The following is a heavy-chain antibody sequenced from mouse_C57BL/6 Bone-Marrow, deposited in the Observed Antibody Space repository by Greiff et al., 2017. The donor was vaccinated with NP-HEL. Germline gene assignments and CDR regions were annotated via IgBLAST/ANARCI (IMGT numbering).Heavy chain of an antibody. D-gene: IGHD2-4*01. J-gene: IGHJ3*01. CDR1: GYTFTSYG. CDR3: ARWGDYDAFAY. CDR2: LYPRSGNT. Sequence: VQLQQSGAELARPGASVKLSCKASGYTFTSYGISWVQQRTGPGLEWIGELYPRSGNTYYNEKFKGKATLTADKSSSKAYMALRSLTSEDSAVYFCARWGDYDAFAYWGQGTLVTVSA. V-gene: IGHV1-81*01.